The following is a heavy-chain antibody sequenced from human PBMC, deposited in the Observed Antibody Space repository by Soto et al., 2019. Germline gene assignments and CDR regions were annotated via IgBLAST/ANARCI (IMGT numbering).Heavy chain of an antibody. CDR1: GYTFTSYG. V-gene: IGHV1-18*04. J-gene: IGHJ4*02. CDR3: ARDKEVTTWDPTGPFDY. D-gene: IGHD4-17*01. Sequence: QVQLVQSGAEVKKPGASVKVSCKASGYTFTSYGISWVRQAPGQGLEWMGWISAYNGNTNYAQKLQGRVTMTTDTSTSTAYMELRSLRSDDTAVYYCARDKEVTTWDPTGPFDYWGQGTLVTVSS. CDR2: ISAYNGNT.